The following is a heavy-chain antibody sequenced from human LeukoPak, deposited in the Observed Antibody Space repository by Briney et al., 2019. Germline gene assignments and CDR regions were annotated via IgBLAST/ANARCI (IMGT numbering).Heavy chain of an antibody. CDR3: ARVHLAYNWFDP. CDR2: ISSSGSTI. CDR1: GFTFSSYE. Sequence: PGGSLRLSCAASGFTFSSYEMNWVRQAPGKGLEWVSYISSSGSTIYYADSVKGRFTISRDNAKNSLYLQMNSLRAEDTAVYYCARVHLAYNWFDPWGQGTLVTVSS. V-gene: IGHV3-48*03. J-gene: IGHJ5*02.